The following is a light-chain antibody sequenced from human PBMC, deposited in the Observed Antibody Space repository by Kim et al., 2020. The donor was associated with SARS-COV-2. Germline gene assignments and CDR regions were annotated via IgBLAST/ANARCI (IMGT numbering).Light chain of an antibody. Sequence: VSPGERLPLPCRDRQSIYRIFAWYQQNLGHSPRLLIYAASSRAAGIPARFSASGSETDFTLTISSLESEDFAVYYCQQYHRWPYTFGQGTKLEI. CDR2: AAS. V-gene: IGKV3-15*01. CDR3: QQYHRWPYT. J-gene: IGKJ2*01. CDR1: QSIYRI.